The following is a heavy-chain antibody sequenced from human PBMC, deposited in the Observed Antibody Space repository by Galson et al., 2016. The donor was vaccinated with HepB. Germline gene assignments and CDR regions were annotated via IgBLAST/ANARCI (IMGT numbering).Heavy chain of an antibody. Sequence: SLRLSCAASGFAVMTNYMTWVRQASGKGLEWVSVIYSSGNTYYGEPVKGRFTISRDEAENAVYLQMNSLKVEDTAVYYCASGFPYMYFDLWGRGTLVTVSS. D-gene: IGHD3-10*01. CDR1: GFAVMTNY. CDR3: ASGFPYMYFDL. CDR2: IYSSGNT. V-gene: IGHV3-53*01. J-gene: IGHJ2*01.